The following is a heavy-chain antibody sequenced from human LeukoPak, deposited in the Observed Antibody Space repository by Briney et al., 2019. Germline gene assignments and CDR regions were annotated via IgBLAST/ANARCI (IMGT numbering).Heavy chain of an antibody. CDR3: AREIFDP. CDR1: GFTFSSYA. J-gene: IGHJ5*02. Sequence: GSLRLSCAASGFTFSSYAMHWVRQAPGKGLEWVAVISYDGSNKYYADSVKGRFTISRDNSKNTLYLQMNSLRAEDTAVYYCAREIFDPWGQGTLVTVSS. V-gene: IGHV3-30-3*01. CDR2: ISYDGSNK.